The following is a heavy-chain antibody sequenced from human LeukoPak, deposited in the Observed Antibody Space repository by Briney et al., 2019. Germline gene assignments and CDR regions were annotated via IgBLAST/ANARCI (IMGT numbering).Heavy chain of an antibody. D-gene: IGHD3-10*01. CDR3: ARHRFGEFDFDY. V-gene: IGHV1-46*01. CDR2: INPSGGST. Sequence: ASVKVSCKASGYTFTSYYIHWVRQAPGQGLEWMGIINPSGGSTSYAQKFQGRVTMTRDTSTSTVYMELSSLRSEDTAVYYCARHRFGEFDFDYWGQGTLVTVSS. CDR1: GYTFTSYY. J-gene: IGHJ4*02.